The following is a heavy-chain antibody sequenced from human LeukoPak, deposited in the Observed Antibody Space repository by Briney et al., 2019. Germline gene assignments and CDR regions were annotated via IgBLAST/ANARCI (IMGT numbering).Heavy chain of an antibody. V-gene: IGHV4-39*07. CDR2: IYYSGST. Sequence: SETLSLTCTVSGGSISSSSYYWGWIRQPPGKGLEWIGSIYYSGSTYYNPSLKSRVTISVDTSKNQFSLKLSSVTAADTAVYYCAREEDPGGYSYALWGQGTLVTVSS. CDR1: GGSISSSSYY. D-gene: IGHD5-18*01. J-gene: IGHJ4*02. CDR3: AREEDPGGYSYAL.